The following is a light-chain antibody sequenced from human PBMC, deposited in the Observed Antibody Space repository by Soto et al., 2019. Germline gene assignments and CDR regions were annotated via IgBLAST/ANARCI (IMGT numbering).Light chain of an antibody. CDR1: XXXIGVYDF. V-gene: IGLV2-8*01. J-gene: IGLJ1*01. Sequence: QSVLTXPPSASGSPGQSVTXXXTXXXXXIGVYDFVSWYQHHPGKAPRLIIYEVVHRPSGVPDRFSGSKSGNTASLTVSGLQAADEADYFCKSYAGSNTYVFGSGTKVTVL. CDR2: EVV. CDR3: KSYAGSNTYV.